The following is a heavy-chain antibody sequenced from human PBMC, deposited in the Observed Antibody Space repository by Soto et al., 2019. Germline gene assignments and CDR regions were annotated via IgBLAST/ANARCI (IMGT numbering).Heavy chain of an antibody. Sequence: QVQLVQSGAEVKKPGSSVKVSCKASGGTFSSYAISWVRQAPGQGLEWMGGIIPIFGTANYAQKFQGRVTITADESTSTAYMELSSLRSEDTAVYYCAREGPGGYELLSGWFDPWGQGTLVTVSS. V-gene: IGHV1-69*12. CDR1: GGTFSSYA. CDR3: AREGPGGYELLSGWFDP. D-gene: IGHD5-12*01. CDR2: IIPIFGTA. J-gene: IGHJ5*02.